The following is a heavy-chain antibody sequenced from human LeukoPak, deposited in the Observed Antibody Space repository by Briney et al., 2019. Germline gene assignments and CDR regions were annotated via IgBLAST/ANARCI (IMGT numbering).Heavy chain of an antibody. D-gene: IGHD3-10*01. CDR1: GFTFSDHY. J-gene: IGHJ4*02. V-gene: IGHV3-11*05. CDR3: ARVGFGDSLPGY. CDR2: ISGSHVYT. Sequence: PGGSLRLSCAASGFTFSDHYMSWIRQAPGKGLEWVSYISGSHVYTNYADSVKGRFTISRDNAKNSLYLQMNSLRAEDTAVYYCARVGFGDSLPGYWGQGTLVTVSP.